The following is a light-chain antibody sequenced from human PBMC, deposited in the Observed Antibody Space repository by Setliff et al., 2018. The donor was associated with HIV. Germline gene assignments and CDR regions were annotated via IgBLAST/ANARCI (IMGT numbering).Light chain of an antibody. CDR3: SSYTSSNTPYV. V-gene: IGLV2-14*01. CDR1: ISDVGGYNY. J-gene: IGLJ1*01. CDR2: EVS. Sequence: QSALTQPASVSGSPGQSITIFCIGTISDVGGYNYVSWYQQYPGKAPKLMIYEVSHRPSGVSNRFSGSKSGNTASLTISGLQGEDEADYYCSSYTSSNTPYVFGTGTKVTVL.